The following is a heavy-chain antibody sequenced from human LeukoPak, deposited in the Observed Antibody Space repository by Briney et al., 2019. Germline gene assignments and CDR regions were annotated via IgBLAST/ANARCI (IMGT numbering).Heavy chain of an antibody. CDR1: GYTFTSYY. Sequence: ASVKVSCKASGYTFTSYYMHWVRQAPGQGLEWMGIINPSGGSTSYAQKFQGRVTMTRDTSTSAVYMELSSLRSEDTAVYYCARDTSEGATFDHWGQGTLVTVSS. V-gene: IGHV1-46*01. J-gene: IGHJ4*02. CDR3: ARDTSEGATFDH. CDR2: INPSGGST. D-gene: IGHD1-26*01.